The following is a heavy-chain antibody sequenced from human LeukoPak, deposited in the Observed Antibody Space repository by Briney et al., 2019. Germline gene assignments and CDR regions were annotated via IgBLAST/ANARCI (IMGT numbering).Heavy chain of an antibody. V-gene: IGHV3-23*01. D-gene: IGHD3-22*01. Sequence: GGSLRLSCAASGFTFSSYAMSWVRQAPGKGLEWVSAISGGGGSTYYADSVKGRFTISRDNSKNTLYLQMNSLRAEDTAVYYCAKEHYYDSSGYPEYFQHWGQGTLVTVSS. J-gene: IGHJ1*01. CDR3: AKEHYYDSSGYPEYFQH. CDR1: GFTFSSYA. CDR2: ISGGGGST.